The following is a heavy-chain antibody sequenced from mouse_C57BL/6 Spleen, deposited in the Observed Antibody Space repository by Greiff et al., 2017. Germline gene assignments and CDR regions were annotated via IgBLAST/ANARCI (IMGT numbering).Heavy chain of an antibody. D-gene: IGHD1-1*01. V-gene: IGHV5-4*01. CDR1: GYTFSSYA. CDR2: ISDGGSYT. Sequence: EVQLVESGGGLVKPGASLKLSCAASGYTFSSYAMSWVRQSPEKRLEWVATISDGGSYTYYPDNVKGRFTISRANAKNNLYLQMSHLKSADTAMYYCARDQGFTTVARWYGDDWGTGTTLTVSS. CDR3: ARDQGFTTVARWYGDD. J-gene: IGHJ1*03.